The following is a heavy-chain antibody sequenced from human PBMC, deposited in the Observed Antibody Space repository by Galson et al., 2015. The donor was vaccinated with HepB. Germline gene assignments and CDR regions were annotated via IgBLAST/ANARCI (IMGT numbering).Heavy chain of an antibody. J-gene: IGHJ3*02. CDR1: GDSVSSNSAA. CDR2: TYYRSKWYN. CDR3: ARVWGHGYCRSTSCYTLGAFDI. Sequence: CAISGDSVSSNSAAWNWIRQSPSRGLEWLGRTYYRSKWYNDYAVSVKSRVTINPDTSKNQFSLQLNSVTPEDTAVYYCARVWGHGYCRSTSCYTLGAFDIWGQGTMVTVSS. D-gene: IGHD2-2*02. V-gene: IGHV6-1*01.